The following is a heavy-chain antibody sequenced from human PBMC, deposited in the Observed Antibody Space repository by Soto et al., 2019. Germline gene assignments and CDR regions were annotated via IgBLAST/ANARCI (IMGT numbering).Heavy chain of an antibody. D-gene: IGHD4-17*01. CDR3: AMIPYGDYTYYFDY. V-gene: IGHV4-30-4*01. Sequence: PSETLSLTCTVSGGSISIGDYYWSCIRQPPGKGLEWIGYIYYSGSTYYNPSLKSRVTISVDTSKNQFSLKLSSVTAADTAVYYCAMIPYGDYTYYFDYWGQGTLVTVSS. CDR1: GGSISIGDYY. J-gene: IGHJ4*02. CDR2: IYYSGST.